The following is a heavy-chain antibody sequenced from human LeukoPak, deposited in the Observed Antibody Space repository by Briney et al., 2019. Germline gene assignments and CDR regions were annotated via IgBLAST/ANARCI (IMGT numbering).Heavy chain of an antibody. CDR3: AKDRSSGWPPGAFDI. CDR2: ISGSGGST. V-gene: IGHV3-23*01. CDR1: GFTFTSYA. J-gene: IGHJ3*02. D-gene: IGHD6-19*01. Sequence: GGSLRLSCAASGFTFTSYAMSWVRQAPGKGLEWVSVISGSGGSTYYADSVKGRFSISRDNSKNTLYLQMSSLRAEDTAVYYCAKDRSSGWPPGAFDIWGQGTMVTVSS.